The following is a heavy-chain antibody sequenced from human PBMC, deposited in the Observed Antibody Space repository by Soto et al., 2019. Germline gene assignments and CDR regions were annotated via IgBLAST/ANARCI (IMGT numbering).Heavy chain of an antibody. CDR2: ISYDGSNK. D-gene: IGHD5-12*01. CDR1: GFTFSSYA. Sequence: QVQLVESGGGVVQPGRSLRLSCAASGFTFSSYAMHWVRQAPGKGLEWVAVISYDGSNKYYADSVKGRFTISRDNSKNSLYLKMNNLRAEDTAVYYCARDYYRFNSGYGFSMDVWGHGTTVTVSS. CDR3: ARDYYRFNSGYGFSMDV. J-gene: IGHJ6*02. V-gene: IGHV3-30-3*01.